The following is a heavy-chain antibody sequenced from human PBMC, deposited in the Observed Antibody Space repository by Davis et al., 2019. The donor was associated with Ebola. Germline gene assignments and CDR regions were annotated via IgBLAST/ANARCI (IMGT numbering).Heavy chain of an antibody. V-gene: IGHV1-8*01. J-gene: IGHJ6*02. Sequence: ASVKVSCKASGYTFTSYDINWARQATGQGLEWMGWMNPNSGNTGYAQKFQGRVTMTRNTSISTAYMELSSLRSEDTAVYYCARLQVRLVRDYYYYYGMDVWGQGTTVTVSS. CDR1: GYTFTSYD. CDR3: ARLQVRLVRDYYYYYGMDV. CDR2: MNPNSGNT. D-gene: IGHD6-19*01.